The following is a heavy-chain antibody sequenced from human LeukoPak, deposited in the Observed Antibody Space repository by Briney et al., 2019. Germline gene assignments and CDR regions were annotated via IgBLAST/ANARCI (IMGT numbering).Heavy chain of an antibody. CDR1: GYTFTSYG. CDR2: ISAYNGNT. V-gene: IGHV1-18*01. D-gene: IGHD5-12*01. CDR3: ARDRRGYSGYVRPWVLYYYFDY. J-gene: IGHJ4*02. Sequence: ASVKVSCKASGYTFTSYGISWVRQAPGQGLEWMGWISAYNGNTNYAQKLRGRVTMTTDTSTSTAYMELRSLRSDDTAVYYCARDRRGYSGYVRPWVLYYYFDYWGQGTLVTVSS.